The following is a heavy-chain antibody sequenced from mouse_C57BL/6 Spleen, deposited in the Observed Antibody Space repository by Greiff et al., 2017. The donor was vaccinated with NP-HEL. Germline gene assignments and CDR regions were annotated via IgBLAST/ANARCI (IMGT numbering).Heavy chain of an antibody. CDR2: IYPRSGNT. Sequence: VQLQQSGAELARPGASVKLSCKASGYTFTNYGISWVKQRTGQGLEWIGEIYPRSGNTYYNEKFKGKATLTADKSSSTAYMELRSLTSEDSAVYFCARRDYYGSSYDYWGQGTTLTVSS. V-gene: IGHV1-81*01. D-gene: IGHD1-1*01. CDR3: ARRDYYGSSYDY. CDR1: GYTFTNYG. J-gene: IGHJ2*01.